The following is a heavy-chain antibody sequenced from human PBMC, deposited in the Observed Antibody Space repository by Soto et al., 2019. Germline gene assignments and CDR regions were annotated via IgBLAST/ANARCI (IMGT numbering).Heavy chain of an antibody. D-gene: IGHD3-3*01. J-gene: IGHJ4*02. CDR1: GFTFSSYG. Sequence: QVQLVESGGGVVQPGRSLRLSCAASGFTFSSYGMHWVRQAPGKGLEWVAVISYDGSNKYYADSVKGRFTISRDNSKNTLYLQMNSLRAEDTAVYYCAKMHLGGYYHFDYWGQGTLVPVSS. V-gene: IGHV3-30*18. CDR2: ISYDGSNK. CDR3: AKMHLGGYYHFDY.